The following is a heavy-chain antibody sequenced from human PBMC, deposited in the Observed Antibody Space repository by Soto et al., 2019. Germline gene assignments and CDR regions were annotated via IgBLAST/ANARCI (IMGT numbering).Heavy chain of an antibody. V-gene: IGHV4-34*01. CDR2: NNHNGIT. Sequence: QVQLQQWGAGLLKPSETLSLTCAVYGGSFSGYYWSWIRQPPGKGLEWIGENNHNGITNYNPSLKSRVTISVDTSKNQFSLKLRSVAAADTAVYYCARNYCSGGSCYRYWYFDLWGRGTLVTVSS. CDR3: ARNYCSGGSCYRYWYFDL. CDR1: GGSFSGYY. J-gene: IGHJ2*01. D-gene: IGHD2-15*01.